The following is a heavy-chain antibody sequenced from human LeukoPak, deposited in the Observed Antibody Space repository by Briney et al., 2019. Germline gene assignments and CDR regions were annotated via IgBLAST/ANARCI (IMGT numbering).Heavy chain of an antibody. V-gene: IGHV2-5*02. CDR3: AHYTPYYYDSSGYYSKYYFDY. J-gene: IGHJ4*02. D-gene: IGHD3-22*01. CDR1: GFSLSTSGVG. Sequence: SGPTLVKPTQTLTLTCTFSGFSLSTSGVGVGWIRQPPGKALEWLALIYWDDDKRYSPSLKSRLTITKDTSKNQVVLTMTNMDPVDTATYYCAHYTPYYYDSSGYYSKYYFDYWGQGTLVTVSS. CDR2: IYWDDDK.